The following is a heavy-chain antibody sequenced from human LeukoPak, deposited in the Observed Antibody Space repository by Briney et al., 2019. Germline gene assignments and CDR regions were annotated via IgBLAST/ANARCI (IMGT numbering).Heavy chain of an antibody. CDR3: AKDLNWGGR. D-gene: IGHD7-27*01. CDR1: GFTFSSYA. J-gene: IGHJ4*02. CDR2: ISGSGTST. Sequence: PGGSLRLSCAASGFTFSSYAMTWVRQAPGKGLEWVSAISGSGTSTYYTDSVKGRFTMSRDNSKNTLYLQMNSLRAEDTAVYYCAKDLNWGGRWGQGTLVTVSS. V-gene: IGHV3-23*01.